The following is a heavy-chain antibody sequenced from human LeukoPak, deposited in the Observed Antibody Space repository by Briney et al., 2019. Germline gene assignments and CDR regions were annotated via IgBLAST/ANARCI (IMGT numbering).Heavy chain of an antibody. CDR1: GRSDSSGSYY. D-gene: IGHD6-13*01. Sequence: SETLSLTCTVSGRSDSSGSYYWSWIRQPPGKGLEWIGDIYYSGSTNYNPSLKSRVTISIDTSKNQFSLKLSSVTAADTAVYFCARGRSSSWYSPFAYWGQGTLLTVSS. CDR3: ARGRSSSWYSPFAY. V-gene: IGHV4-61*01. J-gene: IGHJ4*02. CDR2: IYYSGST.